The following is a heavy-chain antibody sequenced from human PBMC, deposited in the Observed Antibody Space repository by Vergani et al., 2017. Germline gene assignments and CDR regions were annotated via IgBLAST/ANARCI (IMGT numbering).Heavy chain of an antibody. Sequence: QVQLVQSGAEVKKPGASVKVSCKASGYTFTSYGISWVRQAPGQGLEWMGWISAYNGNTNYAQKLQGRVTMTTDTSTSTAYIELRSLRSDDTAVYYCARGWYDYGDYRPNRFAGGWFDPWGQGTLVTVSS. CDR1: GYTFTSYG. V-gene: IGHV1-18*01. D-gene: IGHD4-17*01. CDR3: ARGWYDYGDYRPNRFAGGWFDP. CDR2: ISAYNGNT. J-gene: IGHJ5*02.